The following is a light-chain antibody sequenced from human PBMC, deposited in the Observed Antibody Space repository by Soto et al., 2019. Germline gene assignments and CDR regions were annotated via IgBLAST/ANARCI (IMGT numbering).Light chain of an antibody. J-gene: IGLJ3*02. Sequence: QSVLTQPRSVSGSPGQSVTISCTGTTSDVGGYNFVSWYQQYPGKAPKLFIYDVTKRPSGVPDRFSGSKSGNTASLTISGLQAEDEADYYCCSYAGTYTLWVFGGGTQLTVL. V-gene: IGLV2-11*01. CDR2: DVT. CDR3: CSYAGTYTLWV. CDR1: TSDVGGYNF.